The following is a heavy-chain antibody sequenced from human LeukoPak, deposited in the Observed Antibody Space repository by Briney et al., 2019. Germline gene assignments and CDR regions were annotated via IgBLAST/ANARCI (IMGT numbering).Heavy chain of an antibody. D-gene: IGHD3-22*01. CDR3: ARTLSYYYDSSGYSYYFDY. Sequence: SETLSLTCTVSGGSISSYYWSWIRQPAGKGLEWIGRIYTSGSTNYNPSLKSRVTMSVDTSKNQFSLKLSSVTAADTAVYYCARTLSYYYDSSGYSYYFDYWGQGTLVTVSS. CDR1: GGSISSYY. J-gene: IGHJ4*02. CDR2: IYTSGST. V-gene: IGHV4-4*07.